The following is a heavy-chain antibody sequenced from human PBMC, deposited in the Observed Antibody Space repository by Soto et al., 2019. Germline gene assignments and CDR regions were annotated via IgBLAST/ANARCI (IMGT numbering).Heavy chain of an antibody. CDR1: GFTFSNNA. J-gene: IGHJ4*02. CDR3: ARDTYRSSSGALDY. CDR2: IWNDASNK. Sequence: QVQLVESGGGVVQPGGSLRLSCAASGFTFSNNAMHWVRQAPGKGLEWVAVIWNDASNKYYADSVRGRFTISRDNSKNMLYGVMNSLRDEDTAVYYWARDTYRSSSGALDYWGQGILVTVSS. V-gene: IGHV3-33*01. D-gene: IGHD6-6*01.